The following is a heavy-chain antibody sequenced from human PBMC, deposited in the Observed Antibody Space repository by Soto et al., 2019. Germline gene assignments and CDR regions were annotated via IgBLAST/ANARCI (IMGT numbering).Heavy chain of an antibody. CDR1: GYTFTGFH. Sequence: ASVKVSCKASGYTFTGFHMHWVRQAPGQGLEWMGWINSDDGGTNYALKFQGRVTMTRDTSISSAYMELSSLRSDETAVYYCARADDHYAGSGSLWGQGNPVTVSS. J-gene: IGHJ4*02. D-gene: IGHD3-10*01. CDR3: ARADDHYAGSGSL. CDR2: INSDDGGT. V-gene: IGHV1-2*02.